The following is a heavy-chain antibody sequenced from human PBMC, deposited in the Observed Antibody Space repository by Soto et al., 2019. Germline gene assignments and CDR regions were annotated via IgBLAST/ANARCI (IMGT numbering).Heavy chain of an antibody. V-gene: IGHV3-11*01. D-gene: IGHD3-10*01. CDR1: GFRFSDHY. J-gene: IGHJ4*02. CDR2: ISSSGTTM. CDR3: AGDPYYYGSAF. Sequence: QVQLVESGGGLVEPGGSLRLSCAASGFRFSDHYMTWIRQAPGKGLEWVSKISSSGTTMYYADSVKGRFTVSSDNAQNSLYLQMDGLRADDTAVYYCAGDPYYYGSAFWGQGTLVTVSS.